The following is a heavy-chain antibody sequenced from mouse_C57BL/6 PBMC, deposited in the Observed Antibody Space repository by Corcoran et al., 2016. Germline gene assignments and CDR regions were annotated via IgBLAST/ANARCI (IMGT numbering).Heavy chain of an antibody. Sequence: EVQLQQSGPELVKPGASVKISCKASGYTFTDYYMNWVKQSHGKSLEWIGDINPNNGGTSYNQKFKGKATLTVDKSSSTAYMELRSLTSEDSAVYYCAIYYGSPWFAYWGQGTLVTVSA. J-gene: IGHJ3*01. V-gene: IGHV1-26*01. D-gene: IGHD1-1*01. CDR2: INPNNGGT. CDR1: GYTFTDYY. CDR3: AIYYGSPWFAY.